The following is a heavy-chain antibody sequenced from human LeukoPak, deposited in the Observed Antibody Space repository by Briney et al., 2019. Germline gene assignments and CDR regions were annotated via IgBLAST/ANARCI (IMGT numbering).Heavy chain of an antibody. V-gene: IGHV3-23*01. J-gene: IGHJ6*03. CDR2: ISSSGSTI. D-gene: IGHD2-2*01. Sequence: PGGSLRLSCAASGFTFSSYGMSWVRQAPGKGLEWVSYISSSGSTIYYADSVKGRFTISRDNSKNMLFLLMNSLRAEDTAVYYCAKRSDCSSTSCYGEHYYYYYMDVWGKGTTVTISS. CDR1: GFTFSSYG. CDR3: AKRSDCSSTSCYGEHYYYYYMDV.